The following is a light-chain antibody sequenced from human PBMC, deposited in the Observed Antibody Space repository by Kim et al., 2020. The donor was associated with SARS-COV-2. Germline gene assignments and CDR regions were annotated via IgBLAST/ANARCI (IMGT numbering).Light chain of an antibody. V-gene: IGKV1-5*03. CDR2: KAS. J-gene: IGKJ1*01. Sequence: ASGGARVTITCRASQSMSTWLAWYQQKPGKAPKLLIYKASTLESGVPSRFSGSGSGTEFTLTISSLQPDDFATYYCQHYTSYSWTFGQGTKVDIK. CDR3: QHYTSYSWT. CDR1: QSMSTW.